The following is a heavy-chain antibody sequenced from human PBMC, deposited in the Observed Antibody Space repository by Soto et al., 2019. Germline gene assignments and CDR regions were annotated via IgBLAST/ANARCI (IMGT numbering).Heavy chain of an antibody. V-gene: IGHV5-51*03. Sequence: EVYLAQSGAEVKKPGESLKSSCKGSGYNFNRYWIGWVRQMPGKGLEWMGVIYPGDSDTRYSPSLQGQVTISADKSSSAAYLQWSSLQASDTATYYCARSLVNGTYDAFDIWGQGTMVTVSS. CDR2: IYPGDSDT. CDR3: ARSLVNGTYDAFDI. J-gene: IGHJ3*02. CDR1: GYNFNRYW. D-gene: IGHD6-13*01.